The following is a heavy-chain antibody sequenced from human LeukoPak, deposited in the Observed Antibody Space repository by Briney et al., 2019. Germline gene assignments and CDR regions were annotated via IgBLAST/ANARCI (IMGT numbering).Heavy chain of an antibody. CDR1: GGSISSYY. Sequence: SETLSLTCTVSGGSISSYYWSWIRRPPGKGLEWIGYIYYSGSTNYNPSLKSRVTISVDTSKNQFSLKLSSVTAADTAVYYCARRRSGWYGGVIGWFDPWGQGTLVTASS. CDR3: ARRRSGWYGGVIGWFDP. CDR2: IYYSGST. D-gene: IGHD6-19*01. J-gene: IGHJ5*02. V-gene: IGHV4-59*01.